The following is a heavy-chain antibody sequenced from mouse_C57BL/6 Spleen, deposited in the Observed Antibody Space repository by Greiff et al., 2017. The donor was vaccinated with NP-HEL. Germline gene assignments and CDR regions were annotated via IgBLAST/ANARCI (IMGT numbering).Heavy chain of an antibody. Sequence: EVKLMESEGGLVQPGSSMKLSCTASGFTFSDYYMAWVRQVPEKGLEWVANINYDGSSTYYLDSLKSRFIISRDNAKNILYLQMSSLKSEDTATYYCARVRVTTWYFDVWGTGTTVTVSS. CDR1: GFTFSDYY. J-gene: IGHJ1*03. D-gene: IGHD2-3*01. V-gene: IGHV5-16*01. CDR3: ARVRVTTWYFDV. CDR2: INYDGSST.